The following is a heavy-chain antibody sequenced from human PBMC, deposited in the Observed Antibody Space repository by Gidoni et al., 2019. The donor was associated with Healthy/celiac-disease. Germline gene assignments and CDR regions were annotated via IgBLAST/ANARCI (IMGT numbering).Heavy chain of an antibody. CDR2: IIPIFGTA. J-gene: IGHJ6*02. V-gene: IGHV1-69*01. D-gene: IGHD3-3*01. Sequence: QVQLVQSGAEVTKPGSSVKVSCKPSGGTFSSYAISWVRQAPGQGLEWRGGIIPIFGTANYAQKFQGRVTITADESTSTAYMELSSLRSEDTAVYYCARRSYYDFWSGYYQHYYGMDVWGQGTTVTVSS. CDR1: GGTFSSYA. CDR3: ARRSYYDFWSGYYQHYYGMDV.